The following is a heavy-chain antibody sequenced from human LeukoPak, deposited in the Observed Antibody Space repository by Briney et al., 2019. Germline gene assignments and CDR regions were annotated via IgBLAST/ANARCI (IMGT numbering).Heavy chain of an antibody. J-gene: IGHJ4*02. D-gene: IGHD3-9*01. CDR2: ITGSGGNT. CDR3: AKWGDYDVLTGYYVSDY. V-gene: IGHV3-23*01. CDR1: GFTFSNYA. Sequence: PGGSLRLSYAASGFTFSNYAMSWVRQAPGKGLEWVSAITGSGGNTYYADSVKGRFTISRDNSKNTVFLQKNSLRAEDTAVYYCAKWGDYDVLTGYYVSDYWGQGTLVTVSS.